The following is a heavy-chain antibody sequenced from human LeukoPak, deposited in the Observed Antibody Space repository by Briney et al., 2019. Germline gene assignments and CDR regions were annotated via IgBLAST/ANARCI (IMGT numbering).Heavy chain of an antibody. CDR3: ARRTYFDL. J-gene: IGHJ2*01. V-gene: IGHV4-59*08. Sequence: SETLSLTCTVSGGSISNYYWSWVRQPPGKGLEWIGYIYYSGSTTYNPSLRSRVTISVDTSKNQFSLKLSSVTAADTAVYYCARRTYFDLWGRGTLVTVSS. CDR2: IYYSGST. CDR1: GGSISNYY.